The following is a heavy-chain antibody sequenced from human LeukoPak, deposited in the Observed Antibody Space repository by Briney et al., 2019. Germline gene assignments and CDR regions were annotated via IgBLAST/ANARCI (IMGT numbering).Heavy chain of an antibody. J-gene: IGHJ4*02. CDR3: ARGYDSSGYYPFNY. CDR2: ISDSGST. CDR1: GGSLSTHH. D-gene: IGHD3-22*01. V-gene: IGHV4-59*11. Sequence: SETLSLTCVVSGGSLSTHHWSWIRQSPARGLEWIGYISDSGSTNYTPSLKSRVTISVDTSKTQFSLMLSSVTAADTAVYYCARGYDSSGYYPFNYWGQGTLVTVSS.